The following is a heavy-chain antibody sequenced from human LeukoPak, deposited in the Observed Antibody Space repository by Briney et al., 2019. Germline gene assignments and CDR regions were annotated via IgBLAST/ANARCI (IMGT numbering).Heavy chain of an antibody. CDR1: GFTFSSYA. CDR2: ISGSGGST. V-gene: IGHV3-23*01. D-gene: IGHD1-14*01. Sequence: GGSLRLSCAASGFTFSSYAMSWVRQAPGKGLEWVSAISGSGGSTYYADSVKGRFTISRDNSKNTLYLQMNSLKTEDTAVYYCTTEVHPYRYYYYYYMDVWGKGTTVTVSS. J-gene: IGHJ6*03. CDR3: TTEVHPYRYYYYYYMDV.